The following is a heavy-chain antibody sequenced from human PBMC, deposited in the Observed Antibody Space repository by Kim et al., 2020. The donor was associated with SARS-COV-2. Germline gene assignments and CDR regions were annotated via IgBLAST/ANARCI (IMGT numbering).Heavy chain of an antibody. CDR3: ARAHDIVATTHFDY. CDR1: GYTFTSYG. Sequence: ASVKVSCKASGYTFTSYGISWVRQAPGQGLEWMGWISAYNGNTNYAQKLQGRVTMTTDTSTSTAYMELRSLRSDDTAVYYCARAHDIVATTHFDYWGQGTLVTVSS. D-gene: IGHD5-12*01. J-gene: IGHJ4*02. CDR2: ISAYNGNT. V-gene: IGHV1-18*01.